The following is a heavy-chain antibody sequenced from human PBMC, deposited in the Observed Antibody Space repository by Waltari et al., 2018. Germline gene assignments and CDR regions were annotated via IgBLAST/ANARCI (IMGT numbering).Heavy chain of an antibody. CDR2: INHSGST. CDR1: GWSFSGYY. J-gene: IGHJ5*02. D-gene: IGHD5-12*01. V-gene: IGHV4-34*01. Sequence: QVQLQQWGAGLLKPSETLSLTCAVYGWSFSGYYWHWIRQPPWKGLEWIGEINHSGSTNYNPSLKSRVTISVDTSISTAYLQWSSLKASDTAMYYCARRGPRGYSGYDFWFDPWGQGTLVTVSS. CDR3: ARRGPRGYSGYDFWFDP.